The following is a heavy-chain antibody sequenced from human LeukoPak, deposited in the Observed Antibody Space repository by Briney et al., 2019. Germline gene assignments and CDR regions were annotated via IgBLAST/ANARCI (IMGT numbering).Heavy chain of an antibody. V-gene: IGHV3-7*01. J-gene: IGHJ4*02. CDR2: IKQDGSEK. Sequence: QTGGSLRLSCAASGFTFSSYWMSWVRQAPGRGLEWVANIKQDGSEKYYVDSVKGRFTISRDNAKNSLYLQMNSVRAEDTAVYYCAREACCGEISPDDFDYWGQGTLVTVSS. CDR1: GFTFSSYW. CDR3: AREACCGEISPDDFDY. D-gene: IGHD3-10*01.